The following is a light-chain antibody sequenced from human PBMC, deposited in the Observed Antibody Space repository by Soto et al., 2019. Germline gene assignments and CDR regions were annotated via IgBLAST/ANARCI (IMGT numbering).Light chain of an antibody. CDR1: QSVNNY. CDR3: QHRSNWPKIT. CDR2: HAS. Sequence: EIVLTQSPATLSLTPGERATLSCRASQSVNNYLAWYQQKPGQPPRLLIYHASNRAAGIPARFSGSGSGTAFTLTISSLEPEDFAVYYCQHRSNWPKITFGQGTRLEIK. V-gene: IGKV3-11*01. J-gene: IGKJ5*01.